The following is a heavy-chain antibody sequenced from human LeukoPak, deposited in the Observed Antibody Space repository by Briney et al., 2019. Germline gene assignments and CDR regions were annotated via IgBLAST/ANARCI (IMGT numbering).Heavy chain of an antibody. J-gene: IGHJ4*02. D-gene: IGHD3-10*01. CDR3: AGSRFPEPQDLNY. Sequence: GGSLRLSCAASGFDFNIYEMNWVRQAPGKGLEWVSYISADGATIYYADSVKGRFTISRDTMKSSLHLQMSSLRAEDTAVYYCAGSRFPEPQDLNYWGQGTLVIVS. CDR1: GFDFNIYE. CDR2: ISADGATI. V-gene: IGHV3-48*03.